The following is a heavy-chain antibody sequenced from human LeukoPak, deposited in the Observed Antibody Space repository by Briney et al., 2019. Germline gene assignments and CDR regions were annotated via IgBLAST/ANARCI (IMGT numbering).Heavy chain of an antibody. D-gene: IGHD5-24*01. CDR2: IIPIFGTA. CDR1: GGTFSSYA. V-gene: IGHV1-69*13. CDR3: LRWLQPNWFDP. Sequence: ASVNVSCKASGGTFSSYAISWVRQAPGQGLEWMGGIIPIFGTANYAQKFQGRVTITADESTSTAYMELSSLRSDDTAVYYCLRWLQPNWFDPWGQGTLVTVSS. J-gene: IGHJ5*02.